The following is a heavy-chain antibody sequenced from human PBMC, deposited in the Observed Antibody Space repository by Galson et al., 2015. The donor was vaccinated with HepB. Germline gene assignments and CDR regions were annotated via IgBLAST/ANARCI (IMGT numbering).Heavy chain of an antibody. CDR2: ISGYSPNT. Sequence: SVKVSCKASGYTFSNYGISWVRQAPGQGLEWVGRISGYSPNTNYAQKFQGRVTLTTDTPTKTAYMELRGLRTGDTAVYYCARARYPTSPPDSWGQGTLVTVSS. V-gene: IGHV1-18*01. CDR3: ARARYPTSPPDS. J-gene: IGHJ5*01. CDR1: GYTFSNYG. D-gene: IGHD3-9*01.